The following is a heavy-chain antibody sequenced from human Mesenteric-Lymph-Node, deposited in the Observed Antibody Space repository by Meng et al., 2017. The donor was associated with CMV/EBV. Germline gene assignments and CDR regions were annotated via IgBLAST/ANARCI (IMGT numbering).Heavy chain of an antibody. CDR3: ARDLRVAATPDY. D-gene: IGHD2-15*01. Sequence: GESLKISCAASGFTFSDYYMSWIRQAPGKGLEWVSYISSSGSTIYYADSVKGRFTISRDNAKNSLYLQMNSLRAEDPAVYYCARDLRVAATPDYWGQGTLVTVSS. CDR2: ISSSGSTI. J-gene: IGHJ4*02. CDR1: GFTFSDYY. V-gene: IGHV3-11*04.